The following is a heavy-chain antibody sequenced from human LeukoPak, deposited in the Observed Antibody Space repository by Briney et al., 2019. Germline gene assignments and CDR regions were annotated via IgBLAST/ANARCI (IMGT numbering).Heavy chain of an antibody. D-gene: IGHD5-18*01. J-gene: IGHJ4*02. Sequence: GGSLRLSCAASGFTFSIYWMHWVRQAPGKGLVWVSRINSDGSSTTYADSVKGRFTISRDNAKNSLYLQMNSLRAEDTAVYYCARDLRTYGYGYWGQGTLVTVSS. CDR1: GFTFSIYW. CDR3: ARDLRTYGYGY. V-gene: IGHV3-74*01. CDR2: INSDGSST.